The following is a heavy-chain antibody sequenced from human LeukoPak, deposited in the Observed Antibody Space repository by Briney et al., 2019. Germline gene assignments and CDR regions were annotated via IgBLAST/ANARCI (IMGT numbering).Heavy chain of an antibody. V-gene: IGHV3-23*01. CDR3: AKVRAPRSAFDI. J-gene: IGHJ3*02. CDR2: IGRGGTT. CDR1: GFTLSSYG. Sequence: GGSLRVSCVASGFTLSSYGMSWVRQAPGKGLEWVSSIGRGGTTFYADSVKGRFTVSRDNSKNTLFLQVNSLRAEDTGVYFCAKVRAPRSAFDIWGQGTMVTVSS.